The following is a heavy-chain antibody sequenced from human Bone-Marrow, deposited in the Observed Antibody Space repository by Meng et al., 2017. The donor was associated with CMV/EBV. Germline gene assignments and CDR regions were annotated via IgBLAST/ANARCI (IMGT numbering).Heavy chain of an antibody. D-gene: IGHD3-10*01. Sequence: SETLSRTCTVSGGSINSYYWTWIRQPPGKGLEWIGYIYYSGSTNYNPSLKSRVTMSVDVSKNQFSLKLSSVTAADTAVYYCAKFGAYNWFDPWGQGTLVTVSS. CDR2: IYYSGST. V-gene: IGHV4-59*01. CDR1: GGSINSYY. CDR3: AKFGAYNWFDP. J-gene: IGHJ5*02.